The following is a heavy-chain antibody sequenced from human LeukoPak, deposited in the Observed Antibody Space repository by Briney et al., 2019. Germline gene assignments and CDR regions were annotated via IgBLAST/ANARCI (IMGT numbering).Heavy chain of an antibody. CDR2: INYSGGT. Sequence: SETLSLTCTVSGASISNDAYHWGWIRRPPGKGLEWIGSINYSGGTHYNPSLKSRVTISADKSKNQSSLKLSSVTAADTAVYYCARLWSTDCSAGTCPHQPNYWGQGTLVTVSS. CDR3: ARLWSTDCSAGTCPHQPNY. J-gene: IGHJ4*02. D-gene: IGHD2-15*01. CDR1: GASISNDAYH. V-gene: IGHV4-39*01.